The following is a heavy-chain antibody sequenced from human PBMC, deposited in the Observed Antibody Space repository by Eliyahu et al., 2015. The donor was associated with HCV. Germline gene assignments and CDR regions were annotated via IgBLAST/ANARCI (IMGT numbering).Heavy chain of an antibody. CDR2: IHYSGST. V-gene: IGHV4-59*01. CDR3: ASGGGGIAVAGTGGWFDP. D-gene: IGHD6-19*01. Sequence: QVQLQESGPGLVKPSETLSLTCTVSGGSITPYXWGWIRXPPGKGLEWIGYIHYSGSTNYTPSLKSRVTISVDTSKNQFSLNLTSVTAADTAVYYCASGGGGIAVAGTGGWFDPWGQGTLVTVSS. J-gene: IGHJ5*02. CDR1: GGSITPYX.